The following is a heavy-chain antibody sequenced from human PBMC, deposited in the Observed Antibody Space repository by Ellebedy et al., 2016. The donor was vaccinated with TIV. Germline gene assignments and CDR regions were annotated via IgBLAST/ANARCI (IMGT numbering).Heavy chain of an antibody. Sequence: GESLKISCEASGFTFSRNWISWFRLAPGEGLEWVANIKQDGSEKYYVDSVKGRFTISRDNAKNSVYLQLSSLGAEDTAVYYCARDVWGGGWAWGQGTPVTVSS. V-gene: IGHV3-7*01. J-gene: IGHJ5*02. CDR1: GFTFSRNW. CDR3: ARDVWGGGWA. D-gene: IGHD6-19*01. CDR2: IKQDGSEK.